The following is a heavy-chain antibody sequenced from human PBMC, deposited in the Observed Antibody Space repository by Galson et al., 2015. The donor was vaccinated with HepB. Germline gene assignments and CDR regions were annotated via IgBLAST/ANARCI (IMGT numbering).Heavy chain of an antibody. V-gene: IGHV3-53*01. Sequence: SLRLSCAASGFTVSSNYMSWVRQAPGKGLEWVSVIYSGGSTYYADSVKGRFTISRDNSKNTLYLQMNSLRAEDTAVYYCATESWYYYDSSGYYNYWGQGTLVTVSS. CDR1: GFTVSSNY. J-gene: IGHJ4*02. D-gene: IGHD3-22*01. CDR2: IYSGGST. CDR3: ATESWYYYDSSGYYNY.